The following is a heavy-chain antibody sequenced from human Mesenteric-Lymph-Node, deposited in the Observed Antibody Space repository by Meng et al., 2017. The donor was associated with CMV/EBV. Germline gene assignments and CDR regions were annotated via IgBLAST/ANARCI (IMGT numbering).Heavy chain of an antibody. Sequence: GGSLRLSCVASGFDFSSYGMRWVRQVPGKGLEWISLIHGDGRIHINADAAKGRFTISRDNSKRSSYLQLRGLRADDTAVYYCARDRCGINGCHNDADIWGQGTMVTVSS. CDR3: ARDRCGINGCHNDADI. V-gene: IGHV3-74*01. CDR1: GFDFSSYG. CDR2: IHGDGRIH. D-gene: IGHD2-21*01. J-gene: IGHJ3*02.